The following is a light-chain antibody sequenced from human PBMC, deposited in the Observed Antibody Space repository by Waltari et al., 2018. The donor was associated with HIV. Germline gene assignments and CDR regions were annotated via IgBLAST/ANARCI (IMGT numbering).Light chain of an antibody. CDR1: SSDIGGYDY. J-gene: IGLJ2*01. CDR2: GVR. CDR3: SAYTTYSPLAV. Sequence: QSALTQPASVSGSPGQSITISCTGTSSDIGGYDYVSWYQQPPGKAPKLLFYGVRSRPSGARHRCSGARSGNTASLTISGLQADDEAHYYCSAYTTYSPLAVFGGGTKLTVL. V-gene: IGLV2-14*01.